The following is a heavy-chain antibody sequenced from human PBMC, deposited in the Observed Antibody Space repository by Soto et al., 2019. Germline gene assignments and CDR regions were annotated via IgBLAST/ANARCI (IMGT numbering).Heavy chain of an antibody. Sequence: QVQLVQSGAAVKKPGSSVRVSCKASGDTFTFYSINWVRQAPGLGLERMGRINPILSMSNYAQRFQGRVTMTADKSTSTAYMELSSLRSEDTAMYYCASSYGSGYRAFDYWGQGALVTVSS. CDR3: ASSYGSGYRAFDY. D-gene: IGHD3-10*01. CDR2: INPILSMS. V-gene: IGHV1-69*02. J-gene: IGHJ4*02. CDR1: GDTFTFYS.